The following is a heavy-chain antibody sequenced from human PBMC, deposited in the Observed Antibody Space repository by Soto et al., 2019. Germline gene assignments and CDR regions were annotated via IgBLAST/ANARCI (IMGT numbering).Heavy chain of an antibody. CDR2: MYYSGST. CDR1: GGSISSYY. CDR3: ARMAGLWYFDL. V-gene: IGHV4-59*01. J-gene: IGHJ2*01. Sequence: QVQLQESGPGLVKPSETLSLTCTVSGGSISSYYWSWIRQPPGKGLEWIGYMYYSGSTNYNPSLKSRVTISVDTSKNQFSLKLSSVTAADTAVYYCARMAGLWYFDLWGRGTLVTVSS.